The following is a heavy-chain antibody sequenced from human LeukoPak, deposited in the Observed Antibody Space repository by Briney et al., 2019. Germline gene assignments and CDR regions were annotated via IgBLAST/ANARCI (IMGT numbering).Heavy chain of an antibody. D-gene: IGHD6-13*01. J-gene: IGHJ4*02. Sequence: PGGSLRLSCAASGFTVSSNYMSWVRQAPGKGLEWVSVIYSGGSTYYADSVKGRFTISRDNSENTRYLQMNSLRAEDTAVYYCARAAGPHLGSRDYWGQGTLVTVSS. V-gene: IGHV3-53*01. CDR1: GFTVSSNY. CDR2: IYSGGST. CDR3: ARAAGPHLGSRDY.